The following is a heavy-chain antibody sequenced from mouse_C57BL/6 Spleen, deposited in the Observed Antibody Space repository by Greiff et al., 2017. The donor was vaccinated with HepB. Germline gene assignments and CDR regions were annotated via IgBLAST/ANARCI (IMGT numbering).Heavy chain of an antibody. D-gene: IGHD2-4*01. J-gene: IGHJ2*01. CDR1: GYTFTSYW. CDR2: IDPSDSET. Sequence: VQLQQPGAELVRPGSSVKLSCKASGYTFTSYWMHWVKQRPIQGLEWIGNIDPSDSETHYNQKFKDKATLTVDKSSSTAYMQLSSLTSEDSAVYYCARGGYYDYDVLDVDYWGQGTTLTVSS. CDR3: ARGGYYDYDVLDVDY. V-gene: IGHV1-52*01.